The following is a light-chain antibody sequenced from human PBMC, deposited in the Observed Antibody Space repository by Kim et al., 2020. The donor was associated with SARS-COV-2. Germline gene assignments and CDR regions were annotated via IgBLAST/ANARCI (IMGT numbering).Light chain of an antibody. CDR1: SLRSYY. CDR3: NSRESSANHWM. CDR2: GKN. J-gene: IGLJ3*02. Sequence: SSELTQDPAVSVALGHTVRITCQGDSLRSYYASWYQQKPGQAPVLVFYGKNNRPSGIPDRFSGSYSGNTASLTITAAQAEDEADYYCNSRESSANHWMFGGGTQLTVL. V-gene: IGLV3-19*01.